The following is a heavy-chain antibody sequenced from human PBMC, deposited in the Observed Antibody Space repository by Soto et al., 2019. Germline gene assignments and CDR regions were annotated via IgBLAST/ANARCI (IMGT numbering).Heavy chain of an antibody. CDR2: ISYDGSNK. D-gene: IGHD6-13*01. V-gene: IGHV3-30*18. Sequence: HPGGSLRLSCAGSGFTFSSYGMHWVRQAPGKGLERVAVISYDGSNKYYADSVKGRFTISRDNSKNTLYLQMSSLRAEDTAVYFCAKVLWAGSSWYATYDAFDIWGQGTMVTVSS. CDR1: GFTFSSYG. J-gene: IGHJ3*02. CDR3: AKVLWAGSSWYATYDAFDI.